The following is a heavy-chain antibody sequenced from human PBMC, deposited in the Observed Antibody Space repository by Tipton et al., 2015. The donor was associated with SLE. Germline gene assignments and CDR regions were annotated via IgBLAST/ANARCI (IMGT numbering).Heavy chain of an antibody. V-gene: IGHV4-34*01. J-gene: IGHJ4*02. CDR3: ARQLTVDGSLDI. CDR1: GFTFSSYA. D-gene: IGHD1-26*01. Sequence: LRLSCAASGFTFSSYAMSWVRQAPGKGLEWIGKITHRGSTNYNPSLSSRVTILADSSKNQVSLKLTSVADADTAVYYCARQLTVDGSLDIWGQGTLVTVSS. CDR2: ITHRGST.